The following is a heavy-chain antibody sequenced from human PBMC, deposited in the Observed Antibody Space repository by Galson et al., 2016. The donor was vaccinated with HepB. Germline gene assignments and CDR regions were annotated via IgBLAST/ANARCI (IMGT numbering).Heavy chain of an antibody. CDR1: GYTFTSYG. Sequence: SVKVSCKASGYTFTSYGIVWVRQAPGQGLEWMGWISGYSGNTNYAQKVQGRVTMTTDTSTSTAYMELRSLRSDDTAVYYCARGPLELFYYNYSGMEVWGKGTTVTVSS. CDR2: ISGYSGNT. D-gene: IGHD1-7*01. CDR3: ARGPLELFYYNYSGMEV. J-gene: IGHJ6*04. V-gene: IGHV1-18*01.